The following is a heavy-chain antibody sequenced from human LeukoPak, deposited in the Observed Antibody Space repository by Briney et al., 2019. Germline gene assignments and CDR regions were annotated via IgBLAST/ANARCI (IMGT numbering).Heavy chain of an antibody. V-gene: IGHV3-53*04. Sequence: GGSLTLSCAASGFAVTDNYISWVRQAPGKGLEWVSIIYSGGDTNFADSVKGRFAISRHSSKNTLYLQMNSLRAEDTAVYYCTTERELPTLLDYWGQGTLVTVSS. CDR1: GFAVTDNY. CDR2: IYSGGDT. CDR3: TTERELPTLLDY. D-gene: IGHD1-26*01. J-gene: IGHJ4*02.